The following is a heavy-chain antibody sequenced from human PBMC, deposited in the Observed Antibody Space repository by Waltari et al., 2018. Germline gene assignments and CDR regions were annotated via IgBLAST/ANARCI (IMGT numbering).Heavy chain of an antibody. CDR3: ARPSRGIQPFDY. J-gene: IGHJ4*02. V-gene: IGHV4-39*01. CDR2: IYNFGNT. CDR1: GGSTSRSSYY. Sequence: QLQLQESGPGLVKPSETLSLTCNVSGGSTSRSSYYWGWVRQPPGKGLEWIGSIYNFGNTFYNPSLSSRVTISMDTPNNQFSLKLSSVTAADTAVYYCARPSRGIQPFDYWGPGTLVTVSS. D-gene: IGHD3-10*01.